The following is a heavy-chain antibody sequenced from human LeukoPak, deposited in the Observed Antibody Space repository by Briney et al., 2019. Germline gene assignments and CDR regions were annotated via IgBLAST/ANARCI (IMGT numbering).Heavy chain of an antibody. D-gene: IGHD6-19*01. J-gene: IGHJ6*02. Sequence: ASVKVSCKASGYNFKSYDINWVRQASGQGLEWMGWINTNTGNPTYAQGFTGRFVFSLDTSVSTAYLQISSLKAEDTAVYYCARAVYSSGWYGYYYYGMDVWGQGTTVTVSS. CDR2: INTNTGNP. V-gene: IGHV7-4-1*02. CDR3: ARAVYSSGWYGYYYYGMDV. CDR1: GYNFKSYD.